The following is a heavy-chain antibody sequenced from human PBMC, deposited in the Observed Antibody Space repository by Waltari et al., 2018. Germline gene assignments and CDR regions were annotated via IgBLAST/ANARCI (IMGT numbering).Heavy chain of an antibody. V-gene: IGHV4-59*01. CDR3: ARSVVIRPNTYYDIPYYFDY. D-gene: IGHD3-9*01. J-gene: IGHJ4*02. CDR1: GGSIRSYY. CDR2: TYYSGST. Sequence: QVQLQESGPGLVKPSETLSLTCTVSGGSIRSYYWSWLRQPPGKGLEWIGYTYYSGSTNYNPSLKSRVTISVDTSKNQFSLKLSSVTAADTAVYYCARSVVIRPNTYYDIPYYFDYWGQGTLVTVSS.